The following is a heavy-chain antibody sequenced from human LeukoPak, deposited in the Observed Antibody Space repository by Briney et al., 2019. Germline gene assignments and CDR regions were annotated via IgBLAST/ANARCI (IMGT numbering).Heavy chain of an antibody. D-gene: IGHD4-11*01. CDR3: AKDQRVGTTLYYFDY. CDR1: GFTFSSYG. J-gene: IGHJ4*02. V-gene: IGHV3-30*18. Sequence: GGSLRLSCAASGFTFSSYGMHWVRQAPGKGLGWVAVISYDGSNKYYADSVKGRFTISRDNSKNTLYLQMNSLRAEDTAVYYCAKDQRVGTTLYYFDYWGQGTLVTVSS. CDR2: ISYDGSNK.